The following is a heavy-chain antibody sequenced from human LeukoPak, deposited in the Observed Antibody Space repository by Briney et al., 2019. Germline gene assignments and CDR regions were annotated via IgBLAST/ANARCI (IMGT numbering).Heavy chain of an antibody. CDR2: IYHSGST. CDR3: ARGVVVVPAAYPWFDP. D-gene: IGHD2-2*01. Sequence: PSETLSLTCAVSGYSISSGYYWGWIRQPPGKGPEWIGSIYHSGSTYYNPSLKSRVTISVDTSKNQFSLKLSSVTAADTAVYYCARGVVVVPAAYPWFDPWGQGTLVTVSS. J-gene: IGHJ5*02. CDR1: GYSISSGYY. V-gene: IGHV4-38-2*01.